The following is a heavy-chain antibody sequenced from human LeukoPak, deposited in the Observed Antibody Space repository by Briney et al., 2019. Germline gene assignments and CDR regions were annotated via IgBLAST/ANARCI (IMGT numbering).Heavy chain of an antibody. V-gene: IGHV4-39*01. CDR3: ARRSEFDNTHYHYFDY. CDR2: IYHSGST. D-gene: IGHD2-15*01. Sequence: SETLSLTCTVSGGSIDSRSYYWDWIRQAPGKGLEWIGSIYHSGSTEYNPSLKSRVAIFVDTSKNQFSLILHSVAAADTAVYYCARRSEFDNTHYHYFDYWGQGALVTVSS. J-gene: IGHJ4*02. CDR1: GGSIDSRSYY.